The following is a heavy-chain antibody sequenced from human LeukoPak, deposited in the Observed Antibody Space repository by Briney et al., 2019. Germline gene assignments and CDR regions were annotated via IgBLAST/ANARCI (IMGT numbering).Heavy chain of an antibody. Sequence: SQTLSLTCTVSGGSISSGGYYWSWIRQHPGKGLEWIGYIYYSGSTYYNPSLKSRVTISIDTSENQFSLKLSSVTAADTAVYYCARVFARYSYGQGHFDYWGQGTLVTVSS. D-gene: IGHD5-18*01. J-gene: IGHJ4*02. CDR3: ARVFARYSYGQGHFDY. V-gene: IGHV4-31*03. CDR1: GGSISSGGYY. CDR2: IYYSGST.